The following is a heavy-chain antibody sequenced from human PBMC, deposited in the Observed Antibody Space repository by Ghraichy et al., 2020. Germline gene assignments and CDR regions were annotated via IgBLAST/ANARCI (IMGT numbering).Heavy chain of an antibody. J-gene: IGHJ4*02. CDR3: ARDLGIAAAAFDY. D-gene: IGHD6-13*01. Sequence: GGSLRLSCAASGFTFSSYSMNWVRQAPGKGLEWVSSISSSSSYIYYADSVKGRFTISRDNAKNSLYLQMNSLRAEDTAVYYCARDLGIAAAAFDYWGQGTLVTVSS. CDR1: GFTFSSYS. CDR2: ISSSSSYI. V-gene: IGHV3-21*01.